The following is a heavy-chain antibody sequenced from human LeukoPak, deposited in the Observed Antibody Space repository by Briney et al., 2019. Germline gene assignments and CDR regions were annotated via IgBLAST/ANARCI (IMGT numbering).Heavy chain of an antibody. Sequence: SETLSLTCTVSGGSISSGDYYWSWIRQPPGKGLEWIGYIYYSGSTYYNPSLKSRVTISVDTSKNQFSLKLSSVTAADTAVYYCARGRGSSSWYESFDYWGQGTLVTVSS. J-gene: IGHJ4*02. CDR1: GGSISSGDYY. D-gene: IGHD6-13*01. CDR2: IYYSGST. CDR3: ARGRGSSSWYESFDY. V-gene: IGHV4-30-4*08.